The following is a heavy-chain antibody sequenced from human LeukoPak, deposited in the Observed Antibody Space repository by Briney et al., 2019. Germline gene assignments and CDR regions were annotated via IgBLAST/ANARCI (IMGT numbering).Heavy chain of an antibody. V-gene: IGHV4-34*01. CDR2: INHSGST. CDR1: GGSFSGYY. D-gene: IGHD3-3*01. CDR3: ARGQQYYDFWSGHNWFDP. Sequence: PSETLSLTCAVYGGSFSGYYWSWIRQPPGKGLEWIGEINHSGSTNYNLSLKNRVTISVDPSKNQFAREMSSVTAADTAVYYCARGQQYYDFWSGHNWFDPWGQGTLVTVSS. J-gene: IGHJ5*02.